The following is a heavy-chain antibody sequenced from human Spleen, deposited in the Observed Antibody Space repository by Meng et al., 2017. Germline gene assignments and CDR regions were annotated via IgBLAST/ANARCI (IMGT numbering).Heavy chain of an antibody. Sequence: GGSLRLSCEGSGFTFTNAYMTWVRQVPGKRLEWVCRIKSKPDGETTDYAAPVKGRFTISRDDSKNTVYLQMNSLKTESTAVYYCTGHIDYWGQGTLVTVSS. J-gene: IGHJ4*02. CDR1: GFTFTNAY. CDR3: TGHIDY. CDR2: IKSKPDGETT. V-gene: IGHV3-15*01.